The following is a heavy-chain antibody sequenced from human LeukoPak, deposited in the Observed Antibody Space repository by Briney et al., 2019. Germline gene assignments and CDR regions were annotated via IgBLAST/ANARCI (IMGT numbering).Heavy chain of an antibody. J-gene: IGHJ3*02. D-gene: IGHD4-17*01. CDR2: IWYDGSNK. CDR1: GFTFSSYG. Sequence: GRSLRLSCAASGFTFSSYGMHWVRQAPGKGLEWVAVIWYDGSNKYYADSVKGRFTISRDNAKNTVYLEMNSLTAEDTAVYYCGRDPNGDYIGAFDMWGRGTMVTVSP. V-gene: IGHV3-33*01. CDR3: GRDPNGDYIGAFDM.